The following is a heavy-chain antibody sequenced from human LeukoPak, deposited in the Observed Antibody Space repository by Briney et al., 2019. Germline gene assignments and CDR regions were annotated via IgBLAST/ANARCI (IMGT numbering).Heavy chain of an antibody. CDR3: GRGGGFFPLFGY. CDR2: IYYSGST. CDR1: GGSISSGGYY. V-gene: IGHV4-31*03. D-gene: IGHD3-3*01. J-gene: IGHJ4*02. Sequence: SETLSLTCTVSGGSISSGGYYWSWIRQHPGKGLEWIGYIYYSGSTYYNPSLKSRVTISVDTSKNQFSLKLSSVTAADTAGYYCGRGGGFFPLFGYGAQGTLVTVS.